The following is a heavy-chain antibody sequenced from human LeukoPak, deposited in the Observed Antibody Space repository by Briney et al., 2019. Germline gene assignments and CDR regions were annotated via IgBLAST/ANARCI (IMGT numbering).Heavy chain of an antibody. CDR1: GFTFSSYW. CDR2: IKQDGSEN. J-gene: IGHJ3*02. V-gene: IGHV3-7*04. D-gene: IGHD4-17*01. Sequence: GRSLRLSCAAYGFTFSSYWMSWVRQAPGKGLEWVANIKQDGSENYYVDSVKGRFTISRDNAKNSLYLQMNSLRAEDTAVYYCAREPDSVTTVSDAFDIWGQGTMVTVSS. CDR3: AREPDSVTTVSDAFDI.